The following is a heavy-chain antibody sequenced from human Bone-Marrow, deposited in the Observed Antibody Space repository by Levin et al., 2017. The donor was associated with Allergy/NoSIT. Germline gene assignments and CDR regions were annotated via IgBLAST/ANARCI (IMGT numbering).Heavy chain of an antibody. CDR3: ARIIDRGVTFNWFDP. J-gene: IGHJ5*02. V-gene: IGHV3-66*01. Sequence: ETLSLTCAASGFIVSSHYMIWVRRAPGKGLEWVSVIYRGRTTYYADSVKGRFIISRDNSKNTVDLQMNNLRVEDTAVYYCARIIDRGVTFNWFDPWGQGTLVTVSS. CDR2: IYRGRTT. D-gene: IGHD3-10*01. CDR1: GFIVSSHY.